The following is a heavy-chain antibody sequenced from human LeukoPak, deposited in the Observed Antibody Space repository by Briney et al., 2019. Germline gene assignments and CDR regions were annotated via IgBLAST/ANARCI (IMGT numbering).Heavy chain of an antibody. Sequence: PSETLSLTCAVYGGSFSGYHWSWIRQPPGKGLEWIGEINHSGSTNYNPSLKSRVTISVDTSKNQFSLKLSSVTAADTAVYYCARGGDTPFDYWGQGTLVTVSS. CDR2: INHSGST. V-gene: IGHV4-34*01. CDR1: GGSFSGYH. J-gene: IGHJ4*02. D-gene: IGHD5-18*01. CDR3: ARGGDTPFDY.